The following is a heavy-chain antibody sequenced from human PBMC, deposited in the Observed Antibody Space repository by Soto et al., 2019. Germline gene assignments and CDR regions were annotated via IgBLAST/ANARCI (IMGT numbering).Heavy chain of an antibody. V-gene: IGHV3-64*01. CDR1: GFTFGSYP. Sequence: EVQLVESGGGLVQPGGSLGLSCAASGFTFGSYPMHWVRQAPGKGLEYVSAISTNGDSTFYANSVKGRFTISRDNSKNTLYLQMGSLRAEDMGVYYCAREGMSRPRWVFDYWGQGTLVTASS. J-gene: IGHJ4*02. D-gene: IGHD6-13*01. CDR2: ISTNGDST. CDR3: AREGMSRPRWVFDY.